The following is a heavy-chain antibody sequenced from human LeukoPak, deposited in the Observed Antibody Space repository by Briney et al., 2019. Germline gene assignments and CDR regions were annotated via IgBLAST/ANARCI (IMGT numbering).Heavy chain of an antibody. V-gene: IGHV5-51*01. J-gene: IGHJ4*02. CDR3: ARLPSFHYRAFDY. CDR2: IYPADSDT. Sequence: GESLKISCKGSGYSFNDYWIVWVRQMPGKGPQWMGLIYPADSDTRYSPSFEGQVTISADKSFTTAYLEWSSLEASDTAMYYCARLPSFHYRAFDYWGQGTLVTVSS. CDR1: GYSFNDYW. D-gene: IGHD3-16*02.